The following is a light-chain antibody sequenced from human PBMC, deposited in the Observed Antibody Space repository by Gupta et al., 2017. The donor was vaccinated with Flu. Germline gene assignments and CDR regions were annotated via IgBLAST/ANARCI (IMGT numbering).Light chain of an antibody. CDR1: QAISNY. CDR2: AAS. J-gene: IGKJ4*01. CDR3: QRYYKLSVT. Sequence: DIQMTQSPSFLSASVGDRVTITCRASQAISNYLAWYQQKPGEGPKLLIYAASNLETGVPSRFSGSGSGTEFTLTISSLQPEDIGIYYCQRYYKLSVTFGGGTKVEIK. V-gene: IGKV1-33*01.